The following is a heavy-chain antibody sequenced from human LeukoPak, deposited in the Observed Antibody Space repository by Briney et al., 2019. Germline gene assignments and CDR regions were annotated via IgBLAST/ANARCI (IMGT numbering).Heavy chain of an antibody. J-gene: IGHJ6*04. D-gene: IGHD2-2*01. CDR3: ARERKARYCSSTSCYGHYYGMDV. CDR2: IIPIFGTA. V-gene: IGHV1-69*06. Sequence: SVKVSCKASGGPFSSYAISWVRQAPGQGLEWMGGIIPIFGTANYAQKFQGRVTITADKSTSTAYMELSSLRSEDTAVYYCARERKARYCSSTSCYGHYYGMDVWGKGTTVTFSS. CDR1: GGPFSSYA.